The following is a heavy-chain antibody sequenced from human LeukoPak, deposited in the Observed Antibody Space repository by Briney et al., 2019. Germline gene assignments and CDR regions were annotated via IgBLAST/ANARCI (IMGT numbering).Heavy chain of an antibody. CDR3: ARDREGYCSGGSCGGYYFDY. Sequence: NPGGSLRLSCAASGFPFSDYSMNWVRQAPGKGLEWVSSISNIDSYIYHADSVKGRFTISRDNAKNSLYLQMNSLRAEDTAVYYCARDREGYCSGGSCGGYYFDYWGQGALVTVSS. D-gene: IGHD2-15*01. CDR1: GFPFSDYS. J-gene: IGHJ4*02. V-gene: IGHV3-21*01. CDR2: ISNIDSYI.